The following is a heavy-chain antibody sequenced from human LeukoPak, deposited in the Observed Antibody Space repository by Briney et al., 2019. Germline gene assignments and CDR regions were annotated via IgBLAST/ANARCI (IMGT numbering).Heavy chain of an antibody. J-gene: IGHJ3*02. CDR1: GFTFSDSE. CDR2: ISYDGSEK. V-gene: IGHV3-30*01. D-gene: IGHD2-2*01. CDR3: ARDRDCSSTSCFNAFDI. Sequence: GGSLRLSCAASGFTFSDSEMHWVRQAPGKGLEWVAVISYDGSEKYYADSVKGRFTISRDNSKNTLYLQMNSLRAEDTAVYYCARDRDCSSTSCFNAFDIWGQGTVVTVSS.